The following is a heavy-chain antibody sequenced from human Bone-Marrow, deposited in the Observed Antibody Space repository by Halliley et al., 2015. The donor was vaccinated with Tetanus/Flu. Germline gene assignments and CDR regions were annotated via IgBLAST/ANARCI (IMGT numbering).Heavy chain of an antibody. J-gene: IGHJ6*02. CDR3: MRAQGPYFNGMDV. CDR1: GGSLSGNY. Sequence: LVQSSETLSLTCAVNGGSLSGNYWSWIRQPPGKGLEWIGEIIKTGSTDYNPSLKGRVTMSVDTSKNQLSLNLRSVTAADSAVFYCMRAQGPYFNGMDVWGQGTTVTVSS. V-gene: IGHV4-34*12. CDR2: IIKTGST.